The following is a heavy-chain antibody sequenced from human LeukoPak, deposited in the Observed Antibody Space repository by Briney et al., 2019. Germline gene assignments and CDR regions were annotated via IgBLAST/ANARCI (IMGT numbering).Heavy chain of an antibody. CDR1: RFTFSSYT. CDR3: ASMPSTEIYYFYYMDV. CDR2: ISANAVST. Sequence: GGSLRLSRADSRFTFSSYTMNWDRQAPGKGLEWVSGISANAVSTYYADSVKGRFTISRDNSKNTLYLHMDRLGTEDTAVYYCASMPSTEIYYFYYMDVWGKGTTVTVSS. V-gene: IGHV3-23*01. D-gene: IGHD2-2*01. J-gene: IGHJ6*03.